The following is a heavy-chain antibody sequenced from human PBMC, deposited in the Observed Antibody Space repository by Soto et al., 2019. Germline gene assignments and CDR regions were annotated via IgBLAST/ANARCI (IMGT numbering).Heavy chain of an antibody. Sequence: GGSLRLSCAASGFTFGIYDMHWVRQATGKGLEWVSTINTAGDTYSPGSVKGRFTISRENAKNSLYLQMNSLRVDDTAVYFCVRGIDSGLYSSDFCGPGTLGTVST. V-gene: IGHV3-13*01. CDR2: INTAGDT. D-gene: IGHD2-21*01. CDR1: GFTFGIYD. CDR3: VRGIDSGLYSSDF. J-gene: IGHJ4*02.